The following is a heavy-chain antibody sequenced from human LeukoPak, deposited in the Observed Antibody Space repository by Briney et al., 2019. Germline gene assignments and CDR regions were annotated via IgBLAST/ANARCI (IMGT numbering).Heavy chain of an antibody. J-gene: IGHJ4*02. CDR1: GGSISSYY. D-gene: IGHD3-16*01. Sequence: PSETLSLTCTVSGGSISSYYWSWIRQPPGKGLEWIGYIYYSGSTNYNPSLKSRVTISADTSKNQFSLKLSSVTAADTAVYYCARQSTFGYFDYWGQGTLVTVSS. V-gene: IGHV4-59*01. CDR3: ARQSTFGYFDY. CDR2: IYYSGST.